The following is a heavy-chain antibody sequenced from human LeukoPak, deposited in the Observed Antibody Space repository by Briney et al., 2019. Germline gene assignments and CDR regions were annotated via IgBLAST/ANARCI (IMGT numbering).Heavy chain of an antibody. Sequence: ALVKVSCKASGGTFSSYAISWVRQAPGQGLEWMGRIIPILGIANYAQKFQGRVTITADKSTSTAYMELSSLRSEDTAVYYCARDYYDSSGYNDYWGQGTLVTVSS. CDR3: ARDYYDSSGYNDY. CDR2: IIPILGIA. V-gene: IGHV1-69*04. D-gene: IGHD3-22*01. CDR1: GGTFSSYA. J-gene: IGHJ4*02.